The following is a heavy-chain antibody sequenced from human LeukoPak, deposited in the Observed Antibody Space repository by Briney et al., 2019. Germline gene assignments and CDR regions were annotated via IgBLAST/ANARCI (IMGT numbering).Heavy chain of an antibody. V-gene: IGHV3-23*01. Sequence: GGSLRLSCGASGFXFSSCAISWVRQAPGKGLEWVSSISGSGDSTDYADPVKGRFTISRDNSKYTLYLQINSLRAEDTAVYYCAKPPSDNLLTGSLYYFDYWGQGTLVTVSS. CDR1: GFXFSSCA. D-gene: IGHD3-9*01. CDR3: AKPPSDNLLTGSLYYFDY. CDR2: ISGSGDST. J-gene: IGHJ4*02.